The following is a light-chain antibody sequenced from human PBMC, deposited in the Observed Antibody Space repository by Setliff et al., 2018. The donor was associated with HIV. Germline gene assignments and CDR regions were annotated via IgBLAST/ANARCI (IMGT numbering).Light chain of an antibody. Sequence: SVLTQPRSVSGSPGQSVTISCTGTSSDVGGYNYVSWYHQHPGKAPKLMISDVSKRPSGVPDRFSGSKSGTSATLGITGLQTGDEADYYCGTWDSSLSAVVFGGGTKVTVL. CDR3: GTWDSSLSAVV. CDR1: SSDVGGYNY. V-gene: IGLV2-11*01. J-gene: IGLJ2*01. CDR2: DVS.